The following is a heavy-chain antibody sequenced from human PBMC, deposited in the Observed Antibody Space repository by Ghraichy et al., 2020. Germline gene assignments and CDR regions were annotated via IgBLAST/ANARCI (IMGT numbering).Heavy chain of an antibody. CDR2: ISSSSSYI. Sequence: GGSLRLSCAASGFTFSSYSMNWVRQAPGKGLEWVSSISSSSSYIYYADSVKGRFTISRDNAKNSLYLQMNSLRAEDTAVYYCARDGGYSSSWYWDSDNWFDPWGQGTLVTVSS. V-gene: IGHV3-21*01. D-gene: IGHD6-13*01. CDR3: ARDGGYSSSWYWDSDNWFDP. CDR1: GFTFSSYS. J-gene: IGHJ5*02.